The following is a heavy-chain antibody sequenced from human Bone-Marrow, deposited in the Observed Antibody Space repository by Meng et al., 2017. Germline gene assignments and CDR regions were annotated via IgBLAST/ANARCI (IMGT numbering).Heavy chain of an antibody. J-gene: IGHJ3*02. CDR3: ARENPPEGLYSGYDFLGGSGRAFDI. CDR1: GGTFSSYT. CDR2: IIPIFGTA. D-gene: IGHD5-12*01. Sequence: SVKVSCKASGGTFSSYTISWVRQAPGQGLEWMGGIIPIFGTANYAQKCQGRVTITADESTSTAYMELSSLRSEDTAVYYCARENPPEGLYSGYDFLGGSGRAFDIWGQGTMVTVSS. V-gene: IGHV1-69*13.